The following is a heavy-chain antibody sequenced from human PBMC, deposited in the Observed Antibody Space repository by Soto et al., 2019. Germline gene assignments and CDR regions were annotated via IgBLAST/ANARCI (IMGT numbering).Heavy chain of an antibody. CDR1: GGSIGSYY. Sequence: QVQLQESSPGLVKPSETRSLTCTVSGGSIGSYYWNWIRQPPGKGLEWIGYIYYSGSTNYNPSLKSRVTISVDTSKNQFSLKLSSLTAADTAVYYCARDGGFYYGMDVWGQGTTVTVSS. J-gene: IGHJ6*02. V-gene: IGHV4-59*01. CDR2: IYYSGST. CDR3: ARDGGFYYGMDV. D-gene: IGHD3-3*01.